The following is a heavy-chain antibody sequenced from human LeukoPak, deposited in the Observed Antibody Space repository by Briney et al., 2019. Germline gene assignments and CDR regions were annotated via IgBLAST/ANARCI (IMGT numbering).Heavy chain of an antibody. CDR3: AVCRNWPTFDC. D-gene: IGHD1-20*01. Sequence: PGGSLRLSCAASGFTFSSYATSWVRQAPGKGLEWVSAISGSGGSTYYADSVKGRFTISRDKSKNTLYLQTNSLRAEDTAVYYCAVCRNWPTFDCWGQGTLVTVSS. CDR1: GFTFSSYA. J-gene: IGHJ4*02. CDR2: ISGSGGST. V-gene: IGHV3-23*01.